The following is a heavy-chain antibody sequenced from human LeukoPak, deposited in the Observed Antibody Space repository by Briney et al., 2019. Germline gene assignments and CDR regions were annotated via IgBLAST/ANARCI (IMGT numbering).Heavy chain of an antibody. V-gene: IGHV3-21*01. D-gene: IGHD3-16*01. CDR1: GFTFSTCS. J-gene: IGHJ4*02. CDR2: ISSGSSYI. Sequence: PGGSLRLSCAACGFTFSTCSMNWVRQAPGKGLEWVSFISSGSSYIYYADSVKGRFTISRDNAKNSLYLQMNSLRAEDTALYYCGRDGGRGRSDYWGQGTLVTVSS. CDR3: GRDGGRGRSDY.